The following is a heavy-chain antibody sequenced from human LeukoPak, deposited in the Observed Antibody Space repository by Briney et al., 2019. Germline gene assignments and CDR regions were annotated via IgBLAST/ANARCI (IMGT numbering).Heavy chain of an antibody. D-gene: IGHD3-22*01. CDR1: GGTFSSYA. Sequence: SVKVSCKASGGTFSSYAISWVRQAPGQGLEWMGGIIPIFGTANYAQKFQGRVTITTDESTSTAYMELRSLRSDDTAIYYCARSLHYYDNSGLFIQYWGQGTLVTVSS. J-gene: IGHJ1*01. CDR2: IIPIFGTA. CDR3: ARSLHYYDNSGLFIQY. V-gene: IGHV1-69*05.